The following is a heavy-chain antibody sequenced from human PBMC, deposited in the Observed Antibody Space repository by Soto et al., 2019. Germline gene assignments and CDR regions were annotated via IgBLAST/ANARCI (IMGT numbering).Heavy chain of an antibody. CDR2: IYYSGST. J-gene: IGHJ5*02. V-gene: IGHV4-39*01. CDR3: ATSNWFDP. Sequence: QLQLQESGPGLVKPSETLSLACTVSAGSISSRGYYWGWIRQPPGKGLEWIGTIYYSGSTYYNPSLKSRVTISVDTSKNQFSLKLSSVTAADTAVYYGATSNWFDPWGQGTLVTVSS. CDR1: AGSISSRGYY.